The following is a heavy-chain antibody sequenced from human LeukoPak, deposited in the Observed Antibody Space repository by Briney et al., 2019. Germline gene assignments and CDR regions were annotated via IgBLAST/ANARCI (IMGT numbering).Heavy chain of an antibody. CDR2: IKGDGREK. CDR3: VPHPPRKYYDFWSGYFRDVNYFDY. Sequence: PGGSLRLSCAASEFTFSIEWMTWVRQAPGKGLEWVATIKGDGREKYYVDCVKGRFTISRDNAKNSLYLQMNSLRAEDTAVYYCVPHPPRKYYDFWSGYFRDVNYFDYWGQGTLVTVSS. D-gene: IGHD3-3*01. J-gene: IGHJ4*02. CDR1: EFTFSIEW. V-gene: IGHV3-7*01.